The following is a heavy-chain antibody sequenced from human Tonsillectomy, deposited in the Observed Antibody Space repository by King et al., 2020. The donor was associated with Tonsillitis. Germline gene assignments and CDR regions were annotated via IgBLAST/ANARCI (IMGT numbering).Heavy chain of an antibody. CDR3: ARLRWSLIVVVIGAFDI. CDR2: IHWHGDSR. J-gene: IGHJ3*02. Sequence: VQLVESGGGVVRPGGSLRLSCAASGFTFDDYAMSWVRQAPGKGLEWVSGIHWHGDSRGYADSVKGRFTISRDNAKNSLYLQMNSLRAEETALYYCARLRWSLIVVVIGAFDIWGQGTMVTVSS. D-gene: IGHD3-22*01. CDR1: GFTFDDYA. V-gene: IGHV3-20*04.